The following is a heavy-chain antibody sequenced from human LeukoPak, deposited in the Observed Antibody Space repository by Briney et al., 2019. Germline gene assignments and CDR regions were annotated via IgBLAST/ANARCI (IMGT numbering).Heavy chain of an antibody. J-gene: IGHJ4*02. CDR3: ARRDGGSYYAY. CDR2: INHSGST. CDR1: GGSFSGYY. D-gene: IGHD1-26*01. Sequence: PSETLSLTCAVYGGSFSGYYWSWIRQPPGKGLEWIGEINHSGSTNYNPSLKSRVTISVDTSKNQFSLKLSSVTAADTAVYYCARRDGGSYYAYWGQGTLVTVSS. V-gene: IGHV4-34*01.